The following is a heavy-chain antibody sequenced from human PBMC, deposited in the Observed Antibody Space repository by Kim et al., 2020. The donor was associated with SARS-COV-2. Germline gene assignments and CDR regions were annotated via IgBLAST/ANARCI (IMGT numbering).Heavy chain of an antibody. J-gene: IGHJ4*02. D-gene: IGHD5-12*01. Sequence: GGSLRLSCAASGFTFSSYWMHWVRQAPGKGLVWVSRINSDGSSTSYADSVKGRFTISRDNAKNTLYLQMNSLRAEDTAVYYCARESRERWLQFRGQGTLVTVSS. CDR3: ARESRERWLQF. CDR1: GFTFSSYW. CDR2: INSDGSST. V-gene: IGHV3-74*01.